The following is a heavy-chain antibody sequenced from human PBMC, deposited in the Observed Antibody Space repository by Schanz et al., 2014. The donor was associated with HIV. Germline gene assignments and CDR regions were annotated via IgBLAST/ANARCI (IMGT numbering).Heavy chain of an antibody. D-gene: IGHD6-13*01. J-gene: IGHJ5*02. CDR3: AREYYSRNWNWFDP. V-gene: IGHV3-33*08. CDR1: GFTFSSSG. CDR2: MWYDESHK. Sequence: VQLLESGGGLVQPGGSLRLSCAASGFTFSSSGMHWVRQAPGKGLEWVAAMWYDESHKGYADSVKGRFTISRDNSKNTLYLEMNSLRPEDTAVYYCAREYYSRNWNWFDPWGQGTLVTVSS.